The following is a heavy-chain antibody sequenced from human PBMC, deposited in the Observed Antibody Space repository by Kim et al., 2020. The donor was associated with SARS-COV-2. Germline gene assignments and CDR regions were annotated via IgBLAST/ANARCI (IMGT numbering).Heavy chain of an antibody. J-gene: IGHJ6*03. V-gene: IGHV3-21*01. D-gene: IGHD3-3*01. CDR2: ISSSSSYT. CDR3: ARDVQYLEWLSPRYYCYYMDV. CDR1: GFTFSSHS. Sequence: GGSLRLSCAASGFTFSSHSMNWVRQAPGKGLEWVSSISSSSSYTYYADSVKGRFTISRDNAKNSLYLQMNSLRAEDTAVYYCARDVQYLEWLSPRYYCYYMDVWGKGTTVTVSS.